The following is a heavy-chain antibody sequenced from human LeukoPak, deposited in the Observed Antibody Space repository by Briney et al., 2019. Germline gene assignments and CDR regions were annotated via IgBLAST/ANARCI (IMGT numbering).Heavy chain of an antibody. J-gene: IGHJ4*02. CDR1: GFTFSDHH. V-gene: IGHV3-72*01. D-gene: IGHD3-22*01. CDR3: TRIFYYGTRGYYPDF. CDR2: SKNKDYAYST. Sequence: GGSLGLSWAASGFTFSDHHMDWVRPAPGKGLEWIGRSKNKDYAYSTVYAASVKGRFTFSRDDPKNSLYLQMNSLTTEDTAVYYCTRIFYYGTRGYYPDFWGQGTLVTVSS.